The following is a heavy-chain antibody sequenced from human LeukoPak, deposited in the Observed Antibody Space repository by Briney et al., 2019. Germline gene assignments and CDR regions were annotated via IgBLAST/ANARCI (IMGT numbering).Heavy chain of an antibody. J-gene: IGHJ3*02. D-gene: IGHD6-19*01. CDR3: ARAIAVADAFDI. Sequence: GGSLRLSCAASGFTFSSYIMNWVRQAPGKWLDWVSSISSSSSYIYYADSVKGRFTISRDNAKNSLYLQMNSLRAEDTAVYYCARAIAVADAFDIWGQGTMVTVSS. CDR2: ISSSSSYI. CDR1: GFTFSSYI. V-gene: IGHV3-21*01.